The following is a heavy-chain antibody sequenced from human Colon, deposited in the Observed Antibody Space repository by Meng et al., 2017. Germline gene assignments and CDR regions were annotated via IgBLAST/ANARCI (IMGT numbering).Heavy chain of an antibody. D-gene: IGHD3-10*01. J-gene: IGHJ4*02. CDR1: GFTVPSNY. Sequence: EVELVETGGGLIQPGGSRRLSCATSGFTVPSNYMSWVRQAPGKGLEWVGVIYSGGNTYYADSVKGRFTISRDISKSTFYLQMNSLRAEDTAVYYCARVSSYGPRPSFFDYWGQGTLVTVSS. CDR3: ARVSSYGPRPSFFDY. CDR2: IYSGGNT. V-gene: IGHV3-53*02.